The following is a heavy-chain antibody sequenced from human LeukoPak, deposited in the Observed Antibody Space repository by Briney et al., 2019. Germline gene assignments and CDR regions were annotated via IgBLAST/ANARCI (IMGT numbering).Heavy chain of an antibody. V-gene: IGHV4-34*01. CDR1: GFTFSDYY. D-gene: IGHD3-22*01. CDR2: INHSGST. Sequence: KPGGSLRLSCAASGFTFSDYYMSWIRQPPGKGLEWIGEINHSGSTNYNPSLKSRVTISVDTSKNQFSLKLSSVTAADTAVYYCARLVDSSGYSLQNWGQGTLVTVSS. J-gene: IGHJ1*01. CDR3: ARLVDSSGYSLQN.